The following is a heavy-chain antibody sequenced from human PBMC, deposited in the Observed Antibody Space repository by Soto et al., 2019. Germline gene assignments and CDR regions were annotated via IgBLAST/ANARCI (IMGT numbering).Heavy chain of an antibody. CDR1: GGSISSGGYY. CDR3: ARDGTYYDILTGLQREYAFDI. D-gene: IGHD3-9*01. V-gene: IGHV4-31*03. CDR2: IYYSGST. J-gene: IGHJ3*02. Sequence: SETLSLTCTVSGGSISSGGYYWSWIRQHPGKGLEWIGYIYYSGSTYYNPSLKSRVTISVDTSKNQFSLKLSSVTAEDTAVYYCARDGTYYDILTGLQREYAFDIWGQGTMVTVSS.